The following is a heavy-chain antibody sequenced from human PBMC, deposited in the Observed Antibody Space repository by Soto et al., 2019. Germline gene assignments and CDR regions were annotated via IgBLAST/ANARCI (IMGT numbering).Heavy chain of an antibody. CDR1: GGSISSSSYY. CDR3: ARQERGAYYYGSGPYYMDV. CDR2: IYYSGST. D-gene: IGHD3-10*01. Sequence: PSETLSLTCTVSGGSISSSSYYWGWIRQPPGKGLEWIGSIYYSGSTYYNPSLKRRVTISVDTSKNQFSLKLSSVTAADTAVYYCARQERGAYYYGSGPYYMDVWGKGTTVTVSS. J-gene: IGHJ6*03. V-gene: IGHV4-39*01.